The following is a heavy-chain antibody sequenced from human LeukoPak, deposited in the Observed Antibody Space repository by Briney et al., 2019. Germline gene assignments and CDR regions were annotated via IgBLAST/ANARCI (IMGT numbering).Heavy chain of an antibody. J-gene: IGHJ4*02. D-gene: IGHD5-12*01. CDR1: GGSFSGYY. Sequence: SETLSLTCAVYGGSFSGYYWSWIRQPPGKGLEWIGEINHSGSTNYNPSLKSRVTISVDTSKNQFSLNLSSVTAADTAVYYCARGSARMVANPLFDYWGRGTLVTVSS. CDR2: INHSGST. CDR3: ARGSARMVANPLFDY. V-gene: IGHV4-34*01.